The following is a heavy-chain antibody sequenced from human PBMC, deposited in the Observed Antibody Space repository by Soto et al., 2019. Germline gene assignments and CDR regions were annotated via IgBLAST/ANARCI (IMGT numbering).Heavy chain of an antibody. D-gene: IGHD6-25*01. CDR2: IYSGGHT. CDR3: ARDRITAADDAFDL. V-gene: IGHV3-66*01. J-gene: IGHJ3*01. Sequence: EVQLVESGGGLVQPGGSLRLSCAASGLTVSDSYMSWVRQTPGERLEWVSVIYSGGHTYYADSVKGRFTISRDNSRNTVYLQMTSLRVEDTAVYYCARDRITAADDAFDLWGQGTMVIVSS. CDR1: GLTVSDSY.